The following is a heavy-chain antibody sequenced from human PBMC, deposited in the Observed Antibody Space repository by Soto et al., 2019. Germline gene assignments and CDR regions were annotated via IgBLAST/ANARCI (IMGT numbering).Heavy chain of an antibody. CDR1: GFTFGSYW. CDR3: ARARIAAAGTPLSN. J-gene: IGHJ4*02. CDR2: IKPDGSAT. V-gene: IGHV3-7*01. D-gene: IGHD6-13*01. Sequence: EVQLVESGGGLVQPGGSLRLSCAVSGFTFGSYWMNWVRLIPGKGLEWVAYIKPDGSATYYVDSVKGRFTISRDNAKNSLYLQMNSLRAEDTAVYYCARARIAAAGTPLSNWGQGTLVTVSS.